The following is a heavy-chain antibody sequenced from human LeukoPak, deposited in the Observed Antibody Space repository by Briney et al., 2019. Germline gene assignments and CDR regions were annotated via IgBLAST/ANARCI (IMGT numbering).Heavy chain of an antibody. Sequence: GGSLRLSCAASGFTFSSYWMHWVRQAPGKGLVWVSRINSDGSTTSYADSVMGRFTMSRENAKNSLYLQMNSLTAGDTAVYYCARGANTHFDYWGQGILVTVSS. D-gene: IGHD1-26*01. CDR1: GFTFSSYW. CDR3: ARGANTHFDY. V-gene: IGHV3-74*01. CDR2: INSDGSTT. J-gene: IGHJ4*02.